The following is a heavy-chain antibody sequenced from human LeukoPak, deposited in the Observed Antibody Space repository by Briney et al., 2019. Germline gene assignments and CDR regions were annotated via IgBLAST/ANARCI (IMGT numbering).Heavy chain of an antibody. D-gene: IGHD3-22*01. Sequence: GGSLGLSCAASGFTFSSYWMSWVRQAPGKGLEWVANIKQDGSEKYYVDSVKGRFTISRDNAKNSLYLQMNSLRAEDTAVYYCARLRRGYYDSSGYYYYWGQGTLVTVSS. CDR1: GFTFSSYW. J-gene: IGHJ4*02. V-gene: IGHV3-7*01. CDR2: IKQDGSEK. CDR3: ARLRRGYYDSSGYYYY.